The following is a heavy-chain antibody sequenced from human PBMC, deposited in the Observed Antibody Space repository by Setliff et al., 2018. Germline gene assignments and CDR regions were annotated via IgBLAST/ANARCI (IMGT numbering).Heavy chain of an antibody. J-gene: IGHJ2*01. V-gene: IGHV4-59*11. CDR1: SGSIGSHY. CDR2: VFHTGST. D-gene: IGHD4-17*01. CDR3: ARAPPSVPYGDYGPRQYFDL. Sequence: SETLSLTCSVSSGSIGSHYWNWMRQPPGKGLEWIGHVFHTGSTKYNPSLRSRVTVSVDTSENYFSLRLTSVTAADTAVYYCARAPPSVPYGDYGPRQYFDLWGRGSLVTVSS.